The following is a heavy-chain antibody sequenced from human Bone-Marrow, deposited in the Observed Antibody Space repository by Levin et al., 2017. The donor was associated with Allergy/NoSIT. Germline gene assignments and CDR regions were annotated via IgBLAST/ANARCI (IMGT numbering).Heavy chain of an antibody. Sequence: ASETLSLTCTVSAGSISSHYWSWIRQPPGKGLEWIGYFYYSGSIMYNPSLKSRVTISVDTSKNHFSLKLSSVTAADTALYYCARHGYGDSMYFFDYWGQGALVTVSS. CDR1: AGSISSHY. V-gene: IGHV4-59*08. D-gene: IGHD4-17*01. J-gene: IGHJ4*02. CDR2: FYYSGSI. CDR3: ARHGYGDSMYFFDY.